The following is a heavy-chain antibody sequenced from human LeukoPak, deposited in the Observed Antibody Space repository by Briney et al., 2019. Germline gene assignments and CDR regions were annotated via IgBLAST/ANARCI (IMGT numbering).Heavy chain of an antibody. D-gene: IGHD1-26*01. J-gene: IGHJ6*02. CDR2: IIPILGIA. V-gene: IGHV1-69*04. CDR3: ARGPGGGYLLYGMDV. CDR1: GGTFSSYA. Sequence: EASVKVSCKASGGTFSSYAISWVRQAPGQGLEWMGRIIPILGIANYAQKFQGRVTITADKSTSTAYMELSSLRSEDTAVYYCARGPGGGYLLYGMDVWGQGTTVTVSS.